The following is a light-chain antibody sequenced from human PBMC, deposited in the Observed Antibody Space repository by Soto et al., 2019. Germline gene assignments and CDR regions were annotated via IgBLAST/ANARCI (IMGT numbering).Light chain of an antibody. CDR1: SSDVGGYNY. Sequence: QSVLTQPPSASGSPGQSVTISCTGTSSDVGGYNYVSWYQQHPGKAPKLMIYEVSKRPSGVPDRFSGSKSGNTASLTVSGLQAEDEADYYCSSSAGSNKSLVVFGGGTKLTVL. J-gene: IGLJ2*01. CDR3: SSSAGSNKSLVV. CDR2: EVS. V-gene: IGLV2-8*01.